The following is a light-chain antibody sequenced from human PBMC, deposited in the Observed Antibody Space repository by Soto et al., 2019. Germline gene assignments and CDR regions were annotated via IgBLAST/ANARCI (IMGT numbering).Light chain of an antibody. CDR1: PSVSSY. CDR2: DAS. J-gene: IGKJ1*01. CDR3: QQRSNWPWT. Sequence: EIVLTQSPATLSLSPGERATLSCRASPSVSSYLAWYQQKAGQAPRLLIYDASNGATGIPARFSGSGSGTDFTLTISSLEPEDFAVYYCQQRSNWPWTFGKGTKVEIK. V-gene: IGKV3-11*01.